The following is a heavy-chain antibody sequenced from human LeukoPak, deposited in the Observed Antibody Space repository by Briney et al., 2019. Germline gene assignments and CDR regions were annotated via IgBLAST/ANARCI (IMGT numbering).Heavy chain of an antibody. D-gene: IGHD3-3*01. V-gene: IGHV1-8*03. CDR2: MNPNSGNT. Sequence: ASVKVSCKASGYTFTSYDINWVRQATGQGLEWMGWMNPNSGNTGYAQKFQGRVTITRNTSISTAYMELSSLRSEDTAVNYCARGLPDSYYDFWSGYHDAFDIWGQGTMVTVSS. CDR3: ARGLPDSYYDFWSGYHDAFDI. J-gene: IGHJ3*02. CDR1: GYTFTSYD.